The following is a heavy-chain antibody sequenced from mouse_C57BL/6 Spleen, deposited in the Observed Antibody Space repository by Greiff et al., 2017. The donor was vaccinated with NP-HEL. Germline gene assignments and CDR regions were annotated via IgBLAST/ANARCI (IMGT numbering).Heavy chain of an antibody. CDR3: ARSHYYGSSPWFAY. Sequence: QVQLQQPGAELVKPGASVKMSCKASGYTFTSYWITWVKQRPGQGLEWIGDIYPGSGSTNYNEKFKSKATLTVDISSSTAYMQLSSLTSEDSAVYYCARSHYYGSSPWFAYWGQGTLVTVSA. D-gene: IGHD1-1*01. CDR1: GYTFTSYW. V-gene: IGHV1-55*01. CDR2: IYPGSGST. J-gene: IGHJ3*01.